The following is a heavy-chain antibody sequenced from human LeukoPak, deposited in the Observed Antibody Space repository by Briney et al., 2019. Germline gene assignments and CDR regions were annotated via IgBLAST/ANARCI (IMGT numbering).Heavy chain of an antibody. CDR2: INPNSGGT. D-gene: IGHD3-10*01. CDR1: GYTFTGYY. Sequence: GASVKVSCKASGYTFTGYYMHWVRQAPGQGLEWMGRINPNSGGTNYAQKFQGRVTMTRDTSISTAYMELSRLRSDDTAVYYCARDYDSGPMVRGVTLDYWGQGTLVTLSS. CDR3: ARDYDSGPMVRGVTLDY. V-gene: IGHV1-2*06. J-gene: IGHJ4*02.